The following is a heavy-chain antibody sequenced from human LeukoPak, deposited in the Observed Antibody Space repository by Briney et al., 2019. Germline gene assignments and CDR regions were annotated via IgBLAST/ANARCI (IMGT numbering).Heavy chain of an antibody. CDR2: ISSSGSTI. D-gene: IGHD3-22*01. V-gene: IGHV3-11*04. Sequence: GGSLRLSCAASGFTFSDYYMSWIRQAPGKGLEWVSYISSSGSTIYYADSVKGRFTISRDNSKNTLYLQMNSLRAEDTAVYYCASGRVTYYYDSSGSDVDYWGQGTLVTVSS. CDR1: GFTFSDYY. J-gene: IGHJ4*02. CDR3: ASGRVTYYYDSSGSDVDY.